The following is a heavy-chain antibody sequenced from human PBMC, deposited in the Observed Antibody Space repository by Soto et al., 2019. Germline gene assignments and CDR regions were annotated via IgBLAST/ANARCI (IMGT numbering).Heavy chain of an antibody. V-gene: IGHV3-11*01. J-gene: IGHJ4*02. CDR2: MSSGGGTI. CDR3: ERTRYWQDDDVVFDY. Sequence: QVQLVESGGGLVKPGGSLRLSCAASGFSLSDYYMTWIRQAPGKGLEWLSSMSSGGGTIYYADSVKGRFTISRDNAKNSLNLQMNSLRAEDKALYYCERTRYWQDDDVVFDYWGQGTLVPVS. CDR1: GFSLSDYY. D-gene: IGHD2-15*01.